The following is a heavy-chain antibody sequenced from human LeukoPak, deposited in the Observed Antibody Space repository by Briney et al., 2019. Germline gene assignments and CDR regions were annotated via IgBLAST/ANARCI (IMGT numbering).Heavy chain of an antibody. Sequence: ASVKVSCKASGGTFSSYAISWVRQAPGQGLEWMGWISAYNGNTVYAQKLQGRVTMTTDTSTSTAYMELRSLRSDDTAVYYCARDRWSSSASAAPDDYWGQGTLVTVSS. CDR1: GGTFSSYA. D-gene: IGHD2-15*01. CDR3: ARDRWSSSASAAPDDY. J-gene: IGHJ4*02. V-gene: IGHV1-18*01. CDR2: ISAYNGNT.